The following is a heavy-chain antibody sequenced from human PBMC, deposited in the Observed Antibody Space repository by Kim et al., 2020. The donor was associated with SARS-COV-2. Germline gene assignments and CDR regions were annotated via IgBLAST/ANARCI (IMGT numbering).Heavy chain of an antibody. D-gene: IGHD3-10*01. CDR3: ARAGITMVRGVITFFDY. CDR1: GFTFSDYY. V-gene: IGHV3-11*04. CDR2: ISSSGSTI. Sequence: GGSLRLTCAASGFTFSDYYMSWIRQAPGKGLEWGSYISSSGSTIYYADSVKGRFTISRDNAKNSLYLQMNSLRAEDTAVYYCARAGITMVRGVITFFDYWGQGTLVTVSS. J-gene: IGHJ4*02.